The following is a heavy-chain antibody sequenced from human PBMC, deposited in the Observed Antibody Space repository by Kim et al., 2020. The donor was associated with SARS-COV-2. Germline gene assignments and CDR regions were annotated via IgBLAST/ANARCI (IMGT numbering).Heavy chain of an antibody. J-gene: IGHJ4*02. CDR3: ASPAAAGTGYFDY. CDR1: GFTFSSYA. CDR2: IWCNGGST. Sequence: GGSLRLSCAASGFTFSSYAMSWVRQAPGKGLEWVAAIWCNGGSTYYADSVKGRFTISRDNSKNTLYLQMNSLRAEDTAVYYCASPAAAGTGYFDYWGQGTPVTVSS. D-gene: IGHD6-13*01. V-gene: IGHV3-23*01.